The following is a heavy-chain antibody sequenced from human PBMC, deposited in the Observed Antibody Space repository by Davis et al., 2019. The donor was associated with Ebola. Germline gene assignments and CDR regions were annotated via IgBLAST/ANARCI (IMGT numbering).Heavy chain of an antibody. CDR1: GFSLSNARMG. CDR2: IFSNDEK. V-gene: IGHV2-26*01. CDR3: ARDKYDTSGYFDN. Sequence: SGPTLVKPTQTLTLTCTVSGFSLSNARMGVSWIRQPPGKALEWLAHIFSNDEKSYSTSLKSRLTISKDTSKSQVVLTMTNLDPVDTATYYCARDKYDTSGYFDNWGQGTLVTVSS. J-gene: IGHJ4*02. D-gene: IGHD3-22*01.